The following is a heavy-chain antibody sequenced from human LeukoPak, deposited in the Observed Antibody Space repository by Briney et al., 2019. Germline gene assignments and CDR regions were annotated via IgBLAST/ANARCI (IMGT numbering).Heavy chain of an antibody. J-gene: IGHJ5*02. V-gene: IGHV3-23*01. D-gene: IGHD3-10*01. CDR2: ISGSGGST. CDR1: GFTFSSYA. CDR3: AKDPRIWFGSWHDWFDP. Sequence: TGGSLRLSCAASGFTFSSYAMSWVRQAPGKGLEWVSAISGSGGSTYYADSVKGRFTISRDNSKNTLYLQMNSLRAEDTAVYYCAKDPRIWFGSWHDWFDPWGQGTLVTVSS.